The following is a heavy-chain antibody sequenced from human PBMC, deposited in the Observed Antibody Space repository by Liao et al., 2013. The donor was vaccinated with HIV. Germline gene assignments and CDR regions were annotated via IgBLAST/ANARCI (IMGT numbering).Heavy chain of an antibody. CDR3: ARGTTTRPWASQPLNWFDP. Sequence: QLQLQESGPGLVKPSETLSLTCTVSGGSISSSSYYWGWIRQPPGKGLEWIGSLYYSGSTYYNPSLKSRVTISVDTSKNQFSLKLSSVTAADTAVYYCARGTTTRPWASQPLNWFDPWAREPWSPSPQ. CDR1: GGSISSSSYY. D-gene: IGHD2/OR15-2a*01. CDR2: LYYSGST. V-gene: IGHV4-39*07. J-gene: IGHJ5*02.